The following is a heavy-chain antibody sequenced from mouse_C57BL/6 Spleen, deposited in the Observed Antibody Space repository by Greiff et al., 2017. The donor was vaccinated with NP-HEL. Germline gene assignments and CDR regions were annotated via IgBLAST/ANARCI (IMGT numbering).Heavy chain of an antibody. CDR3: ARTVVARAPYAMDY. Sequence: QVQLKESGAELMKPGASVKLSCKATGYTFTGYWIEWVKQRPGHGLEWIGEILPGSGSTNYNEKFKGKATFTADTSSNTAYMKLSSLTTEDSAINYCARTVVARAPYAMDYWGQGTSVTVSS. D-gene: IGHD1-1*01. CDR1: GYTFTGYW. V-gene: IGHV1-9*01. J-gene: IGHJ4*01. CDR2: ILPGSGST.